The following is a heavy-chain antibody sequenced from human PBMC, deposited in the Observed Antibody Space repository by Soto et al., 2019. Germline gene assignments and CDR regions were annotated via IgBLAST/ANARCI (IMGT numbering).Heavy chain of an antibody. CDR3: ARDGSIAAAGTFSEYFQH. CDR2: IWYDGSNK. Sequence: QVQLVESGGGVVQPGRSLRLSCAASGFTFSSYGMHWVRQAPGKGLEWVAVIWYDGSNKYYADSVKGRFTISRDNSKNTLYLQMNSLRAEDTAVYYCARDGSIAAAGTFSEYFQHWGQAPWSPSPQ. D-gene: IGHD6-13*01. J-gene: IGHJ1*01. CDR1: GFTFSSYG. V-gene: IGHV3-33*01.